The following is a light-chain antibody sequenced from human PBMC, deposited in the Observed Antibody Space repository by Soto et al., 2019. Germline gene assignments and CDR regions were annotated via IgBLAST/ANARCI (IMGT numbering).Light chain of an antibody. CDR1: QGISSY. V-gene: IGKV1-9*01. J-gene: IGKJ3*01. CDR2: AAS. Sequence: DIQLTQSPSFLSASVGDRVTITCRASQGISSYLAWYQQKPGKAPKLLIYAASTLQSGVPSRFSGRGSGTEFTLTISSLQPEDFATYYCQQLNSCFGPGTKVDIK. CDR3: QQLNSC.